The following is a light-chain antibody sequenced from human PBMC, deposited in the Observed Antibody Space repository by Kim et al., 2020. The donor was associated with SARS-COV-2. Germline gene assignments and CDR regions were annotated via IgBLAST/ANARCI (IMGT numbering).Light chain of an antibody. CDR1: QSISSY. J-gene: IGKJ4*01. CDR2: AAS. Sequence: DIQMTQSPSSLSASVGDRVTITCRASQSISSYLNWYQQKPRKAPKLLIYAASSLQSGVPSRFSGSGSGTDFTLTINSLQPEDFAIYYCQQSYSTPLAFGGGTKVDIK. CDR3: QQSYSTPLA. V-gene: IGKV1-39*01.